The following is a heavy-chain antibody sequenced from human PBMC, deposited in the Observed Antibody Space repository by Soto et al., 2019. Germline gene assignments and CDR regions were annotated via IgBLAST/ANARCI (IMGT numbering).Heavy chain of an antibody. D-gene: IGHD2-21*02. Sequence: QVQLVQSGAEVKKPGSSVKVSCKASGGTFSSYAISWVRQAPGQGLEWMGGIIPIFGTANYAQKFQGRVRVTADESMSTGYRELSSLRSEGTAVYYCARGVVVTPPVEYFQHWGQGTLVTVSS. CDR1: GGTFSSYA. J-gene: IGHJ1*01. V-gene: IGHV1-69*12. CDR3: ARGVVVTPPVEYFQH. CDR2: IIPIFGTA.